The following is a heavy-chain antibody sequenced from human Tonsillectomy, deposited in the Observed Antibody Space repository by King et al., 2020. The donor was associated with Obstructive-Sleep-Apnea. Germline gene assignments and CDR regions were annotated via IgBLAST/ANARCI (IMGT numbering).Heavy chain of an antibody. CDR2: IYTSGST. CDR1: GDSISSYY. J-gene: IGHJ4*02. Sequence: QLQESGPGLVKPSETLSLTCTVSGDSISSYYWNWIRQPAGKGLEWIGRIYTSGSTNYNPSLKIRVTMSVDTSKNQFSLKLSSVTAADTAVYYCARESVTAAGRSSDYWGQGTLVTVSS. D-gene: IGHD6-13*01. V-gene: IGHV4-4*07. CDR3: ARESVTAAGRSSDY.